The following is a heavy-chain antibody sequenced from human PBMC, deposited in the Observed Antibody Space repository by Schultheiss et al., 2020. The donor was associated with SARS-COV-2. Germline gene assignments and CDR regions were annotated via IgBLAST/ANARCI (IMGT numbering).Heavy chain of an antibody. CDR2: MNPNSGNT. J-gene: IGHJ6*02. D-gene: IGHD3-22*01. Sequence: ASVKVSCKASGYTFTSYGISWVRQAPGQGLEWMGWMNPNSGNTGYAQKFQGRVTMTRNTSISTAYMQLSSLRSEDTAVYYCARDGLGYGMDVWGQGTTVTVSS. CDR3: ARDGLGYGMDV. CDR1: GYTFTSYG. V-gene: IGHV1-8*02.